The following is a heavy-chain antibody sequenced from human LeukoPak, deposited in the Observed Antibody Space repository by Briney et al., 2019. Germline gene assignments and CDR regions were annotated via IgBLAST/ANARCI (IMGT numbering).Heavy chain of an antibody. V-gene: IGHV3-53*01. Sequence: GGSLRLSCAASTFTVSGDYMSWVRQAPGKGLEWVSLIYTGGATYYADSVKGRFTISRDNSKDTLSLLMNSLRAEDTAIYYCAKGNWDKLEVFDYWGQGTLVTVSS. CDR1: TFTVSGDY. CDR3: AKGNWDKLEVFDY. D-gene: IGHD1/OR15-1a*01. J-gene: IGHJ4*02. CDR2: IYTGGAT.